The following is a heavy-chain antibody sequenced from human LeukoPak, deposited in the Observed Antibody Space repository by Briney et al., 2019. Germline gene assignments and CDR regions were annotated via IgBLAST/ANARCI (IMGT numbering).Heavy chain of an antibody. J-gene: IGHJ6*02. CDR3: ARALRTQYYYDSSGSPLAYYYGMDV. CDR1: GFTLSDYY. D-gene: IGHD3-22*01. Sequence: PGGSLRLSCAASGFTLSDYYLSWIRQAPGKGLEWDSYISSSGSTIYYADSVKGRFTICRDNAKNSLYLQMKSLRAEDTAVYYCARALRTQYYYDSSGSPLAYYYGMDVWGQGTTVTVSS. V-gene: IGHV3-11*01. CDR2: ISSSGSTI.